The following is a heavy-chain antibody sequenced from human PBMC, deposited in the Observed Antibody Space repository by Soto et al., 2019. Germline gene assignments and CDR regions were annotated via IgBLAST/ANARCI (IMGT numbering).Heavy chain of an antibody. CDR2: IKSKIDGGTT. D-gene: IGHD6-13*01. Sequence: GGSLRLSCAASGFTFTNAWINWVRQAPGKGLEWVGRIKSKIDGGTTDFAAPVKGRFAITRDDSKNTLYLQMNSLKTEDTAVYYCTTDLGRYSSSWSLYYYYYGMDVWGQGTTVTVSS. V-gene: IGHV3-15*07. CDR1: GFTFTNAW. CDR3: TTDLGRYSSSWSLYYYYYGMDV. J-gene: IGHJ6*02.